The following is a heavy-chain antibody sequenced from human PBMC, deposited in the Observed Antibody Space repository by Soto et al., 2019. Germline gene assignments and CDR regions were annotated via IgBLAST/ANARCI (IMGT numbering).Heavy chain of an antibody. Sequence: QVQLVQSGAEVKKPGASVKVSCKASGYTFTSYGISWVRQAPGQGLEWMGWISAYNGNTNYAQKLQGRVTMTTDTSTSTAYMELRSLRSDDTAVYYCARDLGLYCSGGSCYSRFQHWGQGTLVTVSS. V-gene: IGHV1-18*01. J-gene: IGHJ1*01. CDR2: ISAYNGNT. CDR1: GYTFTSYG. CDR3: ARDLGLYCSGGSCYSRFQH. D-gene: IGHD2-15*01.